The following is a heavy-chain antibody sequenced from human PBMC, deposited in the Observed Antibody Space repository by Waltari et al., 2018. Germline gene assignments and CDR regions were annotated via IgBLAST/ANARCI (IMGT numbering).Heavy chain of an antibody. Sequence: VQLVESGGGLAKPGGSLRLSCATSGFSFNYYSMSWVRQAPGKGLEWISNINSGGGHTYYADSVKDRFTLSRENAKNTLYLQMDNLRPEDTAVYFCARALGRGNSGYSYFDYWGQGILVTVSS. CDR2: INSGGGHT. J-gene: IGHJ4*02. CDR3: ARALGRGNSGYSYFDY. V-gene: IGHV3-11*06. CDR1: GFSFNYYS. D-gene: IGHD5-12*01.